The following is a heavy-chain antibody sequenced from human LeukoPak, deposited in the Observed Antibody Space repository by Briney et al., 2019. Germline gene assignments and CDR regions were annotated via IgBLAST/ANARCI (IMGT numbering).Heavy chain of an antibody. Sequence: SETLSLTSTVSGRSLSSYYGSWIRHPAGKGLEWIGRIYTSGTTNYNPSLKSRVTMSVDTSKNQFSLKLSSVTAADTAVYYCARESRIGYSSSWGSGFDPWGQGTLVTVSS. CDR1: GRSLSSYY. CDR2: IYTSGTT. D-gene: IGHD6-13*01. V-gene: IGHV4-4*07. CDR3: ARESRIGYSSSWGSGFDP. J-gene: IGHJ5*02.